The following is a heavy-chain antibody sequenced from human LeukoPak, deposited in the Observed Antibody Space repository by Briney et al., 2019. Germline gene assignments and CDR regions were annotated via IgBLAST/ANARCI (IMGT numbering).Heavy chain of an antibody. CDR1: GYTLTELS. D-gene: IGHD6-13*01. V-gene: IGHV1-24*01. CDR2: FDPEDGET. Sequence: ASVKVSCKVSGYTLTELSMHWVRQAPGKGLEWMGGFDPEDGETIYAQKFQGRVTMTEDTSTDTAYMELSSLRPEDTAVYYCATDGLYSSSFIPYGMDVWGQGTTVTVSS. J-gene: IGHJ6*02. CDR3: ATDGLYSSSFIPYGMDV.